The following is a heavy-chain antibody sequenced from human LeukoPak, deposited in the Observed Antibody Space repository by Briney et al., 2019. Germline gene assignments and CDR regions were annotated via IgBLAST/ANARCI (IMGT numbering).Heavy chain of an antibody. CDR1: GGSISSYF. V-gene: IGHV4-59*01. J-gene: IGHJ4*02. D-gene: IGHD2-21*02. CDR3: ARETYCGGDCYSGFDY. CDR2: IYYSGST. Sequence: SETLSLTCTVSGGSISSYFWSWIRQPPGKGLEWIGYIYYSGSTNYNPSFKSRLTISVDTSKNQFSLKLSSVTAADTAVYYCARETYCGGDCYSGFDYWGQGTLVTVSS.